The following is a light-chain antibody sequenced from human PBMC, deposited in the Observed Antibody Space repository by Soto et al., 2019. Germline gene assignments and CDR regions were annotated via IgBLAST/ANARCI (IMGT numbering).Light chain of an antibody. J-gene: IGKJ1*01. CDR3: QQGSGATLT. CDR1: QTISNY. V-gene: IGKV1-39*01. Sequence: DIQLTQSPSSLSASVGDRVTITCRASQTISNYLNWYQHKPGKAPTLLISGPSSLQNGVPSRFSGSGSGTDFVLTISSLQPADSATYYCQQGSGATLTFGQGNKVVI. CDR2: GPS.